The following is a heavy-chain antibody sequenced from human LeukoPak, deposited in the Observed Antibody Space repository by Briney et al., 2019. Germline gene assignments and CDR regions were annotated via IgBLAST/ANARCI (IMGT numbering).Heavy chain of an antibody. Sequence: ASVKVSCKASGYTFTGYYMHWVRQAPGLGPEWMGWINLNSGGTYYAQKFQGRVTMTRDTSISTAYMELSRLRSDDTAVYYCARGGDSSSWYGWFDPWGQGTRVSVSS. CDR3: ARGGDSSSWYGWFDP. J-gene: IGHJ5*02. V-gene: IGHV1-2*02. CDR2: INLNSGGT. D-gene: IGHD6-13*01. CDR1: GYTFTGYY.